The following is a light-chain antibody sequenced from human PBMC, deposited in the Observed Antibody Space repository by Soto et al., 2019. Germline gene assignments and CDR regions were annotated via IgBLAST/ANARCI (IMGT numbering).Light chain of an antibody. Sequence: QSVLTQPASVSGSPGQSITISCTGSSSDVGSYNLVSWYQQHPGKAPKLMIYEGTKRPSGVSNRFSGSKSGNTASLTISGHQAEDEADYFCRSYAGSNIYVFGIGTNVTVL. CDR2: EGT. CDR3: RSYAGSNIYV. V-gene: IGLV2-23*01. J-gene: IGLJ1*01. CDR1: SSDVGSYNL.